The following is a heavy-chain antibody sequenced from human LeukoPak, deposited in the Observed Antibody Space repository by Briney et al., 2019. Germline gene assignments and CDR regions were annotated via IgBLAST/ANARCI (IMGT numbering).Heavy chain of an antibody. CDR3: VRHADSGFGEVAFHY. Sequence: SETLSLTCSVSGGSISSGNYYWGWIRQPPGKGLEWIGSIYYGRSTYFNPSLQSRVTISVDTSKNQFSLKLSSVTAADTAVYYCVRHADSGFGEVAFHYWGQGTLVTVSS. CDR1: GGSISSGNYY. CDR2: IYYGRST. V-gene: IGHV4-39*01. D-gene: IGHD3-10*01. J-gene: IGHJ4*02.